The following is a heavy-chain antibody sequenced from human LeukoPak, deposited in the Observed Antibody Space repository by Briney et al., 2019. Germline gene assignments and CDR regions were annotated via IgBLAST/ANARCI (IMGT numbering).Heavy chain of an antibody. CDR3: AKGSSGWNYYDMDV. V-gene: IGHV3-7*03. D-gene: IGHD6-19*01. CDR1: GFTFGKYW. J-gene: IGHJ6*02. CDR2: IKLDGSEK. Sequence: GGSLRLSCVASGFTFGKYWMSWVRQAPGKGLEWVANIKLDGSEKNYVDSVKGRFTISRDNTKNSLYLQMNSLRAEDTAVYYCAKGSSGWNYYDMDVWGQGTTVTVSS.